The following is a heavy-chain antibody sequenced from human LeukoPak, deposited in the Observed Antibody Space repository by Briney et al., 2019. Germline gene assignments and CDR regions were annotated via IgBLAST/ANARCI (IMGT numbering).Heavy chain of an antibody. V-gene: IGHV4-39*01. CDR2: INHSGST. J-gene: IGHJ4*02. Sequence: PSETLSLTCTVSGGSISSSSYYWSWIRQPPGKGPEWIGEINHSGSTNYNPSLRSRITMSVDTSKNQFSLKLSSVTAADTAVYYCVRRSRFSLTNGYYFPFDYWGQGTRVTVSS. CDR1: GGSISSSSYY. CDR3: VRRSRFSLTNGYYFPFDY. D-gene: IGHD3-22*01.